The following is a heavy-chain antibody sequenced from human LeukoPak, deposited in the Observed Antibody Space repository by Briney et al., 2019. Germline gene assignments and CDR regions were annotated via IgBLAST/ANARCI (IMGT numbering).Heavy chain of an antibody. V-gene: IGHV3-74*01. J-gene: IGHJ4*02. CDR1: GFTFSSFA. Sequence: PGGSLRLSCAASGFTFSSFAMHWVRRAPGKGLVWVSRISTDGSVTSYADSVKGRFTISRDNAKNTMYLQMNSLRAEDTAVYYCARIGGSGSYSGHYFDHWGQGTLVTVSS. CDR3: ARIGGSGSYSGHYFDH. CDR2: ISTDGSVT. D-gene: IGHD3-10*01.